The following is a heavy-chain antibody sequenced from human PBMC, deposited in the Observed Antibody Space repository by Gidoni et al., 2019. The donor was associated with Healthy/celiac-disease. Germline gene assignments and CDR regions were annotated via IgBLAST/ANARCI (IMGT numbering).Heavy chain of an antibody. D-gene: IGHD3-22*01. J-gene: IGHJ4*02. V-gene: IGHV1-24*01. Sequence: QVQLVQSGAEVKKPGASVKVSCKVSGYTLTELSMHWVRQAPGKGLEWMGGFDPEDGETIYAQKFQGRVTMTEDTSTDTAYMELSSLRSEDTAVYYCATDKPVSSGNTYYFDYWGQGTLVTVSS. CDR2: FDPEDGET. CDR1: GYTLTELS. CDR3: ATDKPVSSGNTYYFDY.